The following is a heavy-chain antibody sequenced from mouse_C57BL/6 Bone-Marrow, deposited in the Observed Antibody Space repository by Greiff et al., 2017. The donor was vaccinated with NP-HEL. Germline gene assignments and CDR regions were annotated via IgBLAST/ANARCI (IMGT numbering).Heavy chain of an antibody. Sequence: QVHVKQSGAELVRPGASVTLSCKASGYTFTDYEMHWVKQTPVHGLEWIGAIDPETGGTAYNQKFKGKAILTADKSSSTAYMELRSLTSEDSAVYYCTRHYGYWYFDVWGTGTTVTVSS. D-gene: IGHD1-1*01. CDR3: TRHYGYWYFDV. J-gene: IGHJ1*03. V-gene: IGHV1-15*01. CDR2: IDPETGGT. CDR1: GYTFTDYE.